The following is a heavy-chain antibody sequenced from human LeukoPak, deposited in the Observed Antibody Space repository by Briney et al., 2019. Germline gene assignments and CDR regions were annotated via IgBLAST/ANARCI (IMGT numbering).Heavy chain of an antibody. D-gene: IGHD4-11*01. Sequence: SETPSLTCTVSGGSINNYWSWIRQPPGKGLEWIGYVSDTGSTNYNPSLKSRVTISVDTSKNQFYLKLTSVTAADTAVYYCARTTTTFDDWGHGTLVTVXS. V-gene: IGHV4-59*01. CDR2: VSDTGST. J-gene: IGHJ4*01. CDR3: ARTTTTFDD. CDR1: GGSINNY.